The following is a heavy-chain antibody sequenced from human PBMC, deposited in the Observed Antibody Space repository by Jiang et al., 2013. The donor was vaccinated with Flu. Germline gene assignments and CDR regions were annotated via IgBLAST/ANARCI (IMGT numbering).Heavy chain of an antibody. J-gene: IGHJ6*04. CDR2: ISYSGST. D-gene: IGHD4-17*01. Sequence: GSGLVKPSETLSLTCTVSGGSISSYYWSWIRQSPGKGLEWIGYISYSGSTNYNPSLKSRVTISADTSKNYFSLKLSSVTAADTAIYYCARVYYGGDYVSGMDVWGKGTTVTVSS. CDR3: ARVYYGGDYVSGMDV. V-gene: IGHV4-59*01. CDR1: GGSISSYY.